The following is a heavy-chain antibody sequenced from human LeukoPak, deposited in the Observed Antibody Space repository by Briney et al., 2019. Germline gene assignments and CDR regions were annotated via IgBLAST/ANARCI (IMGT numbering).Heavy chain of an antibody. Sequence: ASVKVSCKASGYTFSSYGFSWVRQAPGQGLEWMAWISAYNGNTNYAQKLQGRVTMTTDTSTNTAYMELRSLRSDDTAVYYCARDQDGYNPNFDYWGQGTLVTVSS. CDR1: GYTFSSYG. V-gene: IGHV1-18*01. D-gene: IGHD5-24*01. CDR3: ARDQDGYNPNFDY. J-gene: IGHJ4*02. CDR2: ISAYNGNT.